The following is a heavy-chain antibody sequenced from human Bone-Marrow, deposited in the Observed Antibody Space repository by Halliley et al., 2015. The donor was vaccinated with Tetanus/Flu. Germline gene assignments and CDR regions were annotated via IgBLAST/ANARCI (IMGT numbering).Heavy chain of an antibody. CDR3: AKDSSDWYVDS. Sequence: LVWVSRINSDGSSTSYADSVEGRFTISRDNAKKTLYLEMNSLRDEDTAVYYCAKDSSDWYVDSWGQGALVTVSS. D-gene: IGHD6-19*01. V-gene: IGHV3-74*01. CDR2: INSDGSST. J-gene: IGHJ4*02.